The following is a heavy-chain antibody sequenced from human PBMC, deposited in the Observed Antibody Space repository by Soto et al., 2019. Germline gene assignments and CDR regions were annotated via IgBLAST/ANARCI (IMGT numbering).Heavy chain of an antibody. CDR3: ARDTSYKYGYWYFDL. V-gene: IGHV4-59*13. CDR1: GGSLSSYY. J-gene: IGHJ2*01. D-gene: IGHD1-20*01. Sequence: KTSETLSLTCTVSGGSLSSYYYYWIRQPPGKGLEWIGYIHNSGSTKYNPSLKSRGTMSMDTSEDQFSPRLSSVTAADTAIYYCARDTSYKYGYWYFDLWGRGTLVTVSS. CDR2: IHNSGST.